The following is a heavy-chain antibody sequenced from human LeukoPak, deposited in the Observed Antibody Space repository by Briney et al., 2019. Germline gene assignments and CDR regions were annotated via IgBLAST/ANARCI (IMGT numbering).Heavy chain of an antibody. D-gene: IGHD3-10*01. CDR2: IKQDGSEK. V-gene: IGHV3-7*01. J-gene: IGHJ4*02. CDR1: GFTFSSYW. CDR3: ARDRLDLWFGELDETPFDY. Sequence: GGSLRLSCAASGFTFSSYWMSWVRQAPGKGLEWVANIKQDGSEKYYVDSVKGRFTISRDNAKNSLYLQMNSLRAEDTAVYYCARDRLDLWFGELDETPFDYWGQGTLVTVSS.